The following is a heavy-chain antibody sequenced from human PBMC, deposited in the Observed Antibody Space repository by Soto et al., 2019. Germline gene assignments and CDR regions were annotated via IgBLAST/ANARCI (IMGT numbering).Heavy chain of an antibody. CDR1: GGTFSSYA. V-gene: IGHV1-69*12. CDR3: AAPYGSGSYYNGFDY. CDR2: IIPIFGTA. J-gene: IGHJ4*02. Sequence: QVQLVQSGAEVKKPGSSVKVSCKASGGTFSSYAISWVRQAPGQGLEWMGGIIPIFGTANYAQKFQGRVTITADESTSEASMELSSLRLEDTAVYYCAAPYGSGSYYNGFDYWGQGTLVTVSS. D-gene: IGHD3-10*01.